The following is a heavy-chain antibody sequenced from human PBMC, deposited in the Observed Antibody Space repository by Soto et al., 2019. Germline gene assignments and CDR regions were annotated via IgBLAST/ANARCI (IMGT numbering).Heavy chain of an antibody. CDR3: ARQRVVVNTMVYNMDV. J-gene: IGHJ6*03. CDR1: GGSISSSSYY. D-gene: IGHD3-22*01. CDR2: IYYSGST. Sequence: SETLSLTCTVSGGSISSSSYYWGWIRQPPGKGLEWIGSIYYSGSTYYNPSLKCLVTISVDTSKNQFSLKLSSVTAADTAVYYCARQRVVVNTMVYNMDVWGKGTTVTVSS. V-gene: IGHV4-39*01.